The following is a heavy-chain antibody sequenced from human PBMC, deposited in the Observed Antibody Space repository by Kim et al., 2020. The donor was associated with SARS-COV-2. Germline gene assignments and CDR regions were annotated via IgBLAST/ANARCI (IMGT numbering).Heavy chain of an antibody. J-gene: IGHJ3*02. V-gene: IGHV5-51*01. CDR1: GYSFTSYW. D-gene: IGHD3-22*01. CDR3: ARLDGAHYDSSGYLWDDAFDI. CDR2: IYPGDSDT. Sequence: GESLKISCKGSGYSFTSYWIGWVRQMPGKGREWMGIIYPGDSDTRYSPSIQGQVTISADKSISTAYLQWSSLKASDTAMYYCARLDGAHYDSSGYLWDDAFDIWGQGTMVTVSS.